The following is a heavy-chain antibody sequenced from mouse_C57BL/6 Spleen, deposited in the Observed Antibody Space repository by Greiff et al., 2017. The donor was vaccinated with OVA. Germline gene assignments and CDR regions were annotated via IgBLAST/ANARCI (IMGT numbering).Heavy chain of an antibody. D-gene: IGHD2-1*01. J-gene: IGHJ3*01. CDR2: IYPGSGNT. CDR1: GYTFTDYY. CDR3: ASGNYVGTFAY. Sequence: VQLQQSGAELVRPGASVKLSCKASGYTFTDYYINWVKQRPGQGLEWIARIYPGSGNTYYNEKFKGKATLTAEKSSSTAYMQLSSLTSEDSAVYFCASGNYVGTFAYWGQGTLVTVSA. V-gene: IGHV1-76*01.